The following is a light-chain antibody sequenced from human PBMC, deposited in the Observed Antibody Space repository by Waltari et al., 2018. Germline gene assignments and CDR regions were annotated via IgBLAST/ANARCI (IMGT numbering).Light chain of an antibody. V-gene: IGLV2-18*02. CDR2: EVS. Sequence: QSALTQPPSVSGSPGQSVTISCTGTSSAVGNYNRVSGYHQPPGTAPKLMIYEVSNRPSGVPDRFSGSKSGNTASLTISGLQAEDEADYYCSSYTSSSTVVFGGGTKLTVL. CDR3: SSYTSSSTVV. CDR1: SSAVGNYNR. J-gene: IGLJ2*01.